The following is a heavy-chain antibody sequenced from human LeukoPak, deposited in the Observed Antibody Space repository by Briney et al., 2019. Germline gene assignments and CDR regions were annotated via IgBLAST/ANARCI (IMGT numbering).Heavy chain of an antibody. V-gene: IGHV4-59*01. J-gene: IGHJ3*02. Sequence: SETLSLTCTVSGGSISSYYWSWVRQPPGKELEWIGYIYYSGSTKYKPSLKSRVTISVDTPKNQFSLKLSSVTAADTAVYYCARGRFLDAFDIWGQGTMVTVSS. D-gene: IGHD3-3*01. CDR3: ARGRFLDAFDI. CDR1: GGSISSYY. CDR2: IYYSGST.